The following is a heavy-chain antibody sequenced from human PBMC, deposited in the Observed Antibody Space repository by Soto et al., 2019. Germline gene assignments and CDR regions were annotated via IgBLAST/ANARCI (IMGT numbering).Heavy chain of an antibody. Sequence: QVQLQESGPGLVKPSQTLSLTCTVSGGSISSGGYYWSWIRQHPGKGLEWIGYIYYSGSTYYNPSLTSRVTISVDTPKNQFSLKLSSVTAADTAVYYCARRRSASGVAYFDYWGQGTLVTVSS. CDR3: ARRRSASGVAYFDY. CDR2: IYYSGST. V-gene: IGHV4-31*03. D-gene: IGHD4-17*01. CDR1: GGSISSGGYY. J-gene: IGHJ4*02.